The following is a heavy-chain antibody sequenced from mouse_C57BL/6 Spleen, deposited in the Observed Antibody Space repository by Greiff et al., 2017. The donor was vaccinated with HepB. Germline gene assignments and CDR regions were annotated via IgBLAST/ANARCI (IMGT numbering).Heavy chain of an antibody. CDR3: ARRPGAMDY. CDR1: GFTFSSYA. J-gene: IGHJ4*01. Sequence: EVQLVESGGGLVKPGGSLKLSCAASGFTFSSYAMSWVRQTPEKRLEWVATISDGGSYTYYPDNVKGRFTISRDNAKNNLYLQMSHLKSEDTAMYYCARRPGAMDYWGQGTSVTVSS. CDR2: ISDGGSYT. V-gene: IGHV5-4*01.